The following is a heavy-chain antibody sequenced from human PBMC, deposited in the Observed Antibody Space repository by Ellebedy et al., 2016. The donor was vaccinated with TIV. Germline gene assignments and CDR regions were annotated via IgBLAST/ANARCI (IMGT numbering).Heavy chain of an antibody. Sequence: GGSLRLXXAASGFTFTTYSMNWVRRAPGKGLEWVSSIFSDSLYIHYADSVKGRFTISRDDAQNSLYLQMNSLRVEDTAVYYCARAEPYCTSTTCYAQIDYWGQGILVTVSS. CDR1: GFTFTTYS. D-gene: IGHD2-2*01. V-gene: IGHV3-21*01. J-gene: IGHJ4*02. CDR3: ARAEPYCTSTTCYAQIDY. CDR2: IFSDSLYI.